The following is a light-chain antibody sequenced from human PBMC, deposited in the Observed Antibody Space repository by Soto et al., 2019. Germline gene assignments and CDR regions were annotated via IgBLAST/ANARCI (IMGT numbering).Light chain of an antibody. V-gene: IGLV1-40*01. CDR1: SSNLGANYD. Sequence: QSVLTQPPSVSGAPGQRVTISCTGSSSNLGANYDVHWYQQLPGTAPKLLIYGINNRPSGVPDRFSGSKSGTSASLAITGLQAEDEADYYCQSYDSSLSRIFGTGTKLTVL. CDR3: QSYDSSLSRI. J-gene: IGLJ1*01. CDR2: GIN.